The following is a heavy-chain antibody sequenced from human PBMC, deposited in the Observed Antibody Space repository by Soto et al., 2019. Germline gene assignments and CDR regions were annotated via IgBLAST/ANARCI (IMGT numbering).Heavy chain of an antibody. Sequence: GGSLRLSCAASGFTFSSYSMNWVRQAPGKGLEWVSSISSSSYIYYADSVKGRFTISRDNAKNSLYLQMNSLRAEDTAVYYCARSFLQGAFDIWGQGTMVTVSS. CDR2: ISSSSYI. CDR1: GFTFSSYS. CDR3: ARSFLQGAFDI. V-gene: IGHV3-21*01. J-gene: IGHJ3*02.